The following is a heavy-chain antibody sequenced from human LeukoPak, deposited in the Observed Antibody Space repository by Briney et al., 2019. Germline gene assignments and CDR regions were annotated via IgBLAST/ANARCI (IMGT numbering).Heavy chain of an antibody. Sequence: SETLSLTCTVSGGSISSYYWSWIRQPPGKGLEWIGYIYYSGSTNYNPSLKSRVTISVDTSKNQFSLKLSSVTAADAAVYYCARGSATYYYGSGSYQEVGYNWFDPWGQGTLVTVSS. V-gene: IGHV4-59*08. D-gene: IGHD3-10*01. CDR1: GGSISSYY. CDR2: IYYSGST. CDR3: ARGSATYYYGSGSYQEVGYNWFDP. J-gene: IGHJ5*02.